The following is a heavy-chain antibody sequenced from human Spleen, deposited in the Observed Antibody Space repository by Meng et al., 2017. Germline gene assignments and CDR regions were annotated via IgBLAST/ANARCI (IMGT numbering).Heavy chain of an antibody. CDR3: ARHKGYSYGYLYFDY. Sequence: QVQLQESGPGLVKPSQTLSLTCSVSGGSISSGDSYWSWIRQPPGKGLEWIGSMYYSGNIYYNPSLKSRVTISVDTSKNQFSLKVTSVTAADTAVFYCARHKGYSYGYLYFDYWGQGTLVTVSS. CDR2: MYYSGNI. J-gene: IGHJ4*02. D-gene: IGHD5-18*01. V-gene: IGHV4-39*01. CDR1: GGSISSGDSY.